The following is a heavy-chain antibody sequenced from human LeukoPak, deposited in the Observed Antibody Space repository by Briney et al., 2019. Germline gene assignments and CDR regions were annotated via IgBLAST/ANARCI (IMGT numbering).Heavy chain of an antibody. CDR1: GFTFSSYS. J-gene: IGHJ3*02. Sequence: GGSLRLSCAASGFTFSSYSMNWVRQAPGKGLKWVSSISSSSSYIYYADSVKGRFTISRDNAKNSLYLQMNSLRAEDTAVYYCARPSAYESYYDFWSGYSSDAFDIWGQGTMVTVSS. D-gene: IGHD3-3*01. CDR2: ISSSSSYI. V-gene: IGHV3-21*01. CDR3: ARPSAYESYYDFWSGYSSDAFDI.